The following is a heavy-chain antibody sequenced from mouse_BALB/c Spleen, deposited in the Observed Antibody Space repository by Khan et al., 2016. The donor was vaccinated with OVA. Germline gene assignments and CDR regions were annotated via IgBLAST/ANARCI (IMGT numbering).Heavy chain of an antibody. D-gene: IGHD2-4*01. CDR2: IWSAGST. V-gene: IGHV2-2*02. CDR1: GFSLNNYS. CDR3: ARRGYDYGRGALFAY. J-gene: IGHJ3*01. Sequence: QVQLKQSGPGLVQPSQSLSITCTVSGFSLNNYSVHWVRQSPGKGLEWLGVIWSAGSTDYNAAFISRLTISKDNSRSHVFFILNSLHPNDTAIYDGARRGYDYGRGALFAYWGQGTPVTVSA.